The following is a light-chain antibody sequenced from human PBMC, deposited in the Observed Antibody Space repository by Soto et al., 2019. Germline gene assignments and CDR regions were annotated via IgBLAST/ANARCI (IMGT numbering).Light chain of an antibody. J-gene: IGLJ1*01. CDR3: TSFTSKSTYV. Sequence: QSALTQPASVNGSPGQSITISYTKTSRDVGGYNFVSWCQQHSGKAPKFMIYRVSRRPSGVYCRFSGSKSGNTASLTIFGLRAEDEADYYCTSFTSKSTYVFGTGTKVTVL. CDR2: RVS. CDR1: SRDVGGYNF. V-gene: IGLV2-14*01.